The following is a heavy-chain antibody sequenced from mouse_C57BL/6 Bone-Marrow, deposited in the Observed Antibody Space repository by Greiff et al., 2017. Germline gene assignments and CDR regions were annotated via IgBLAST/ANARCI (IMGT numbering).Heavy chain of an antibody. CDR3: ARKITTVVAEDWYYAMDY. Sequence: QVQLQQSGPGLVQPSQSLSITCTVSGFSLTSYGVHWVRQSPGKGLEWLGVIWSGGSTDYNAAFISRLSISKDNPKSQVFFKMKSLQADDTAIYYCARKITTVVAEDWYYAMDYWGQGTSVTVSS. D-gene: IGHD1-1*01. J-gene: IGHJ4*01. CDR2: IWSGGST. CDR1: GFSLTSYG. V-gene: IGHV2-2*01.